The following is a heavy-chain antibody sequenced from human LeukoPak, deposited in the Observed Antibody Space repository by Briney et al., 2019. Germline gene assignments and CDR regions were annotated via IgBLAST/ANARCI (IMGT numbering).Heavy chain of an antibody. CDR3: AKGSYSSGWYESDY. CDR1: GFTFSNYA. J-gene: IGHJ4*02. D-gene: IGHD6-19*01. CDR2: ISSDGGST. Sequence: GGSLRLSCSASGFTFSNYAMHWVRQAPGKGLEYVSVISSDGGSTYYADSVKGRFTISRDNSKNTLYLQMNSLRAEDTAVYYCAKGSYSSGWYESDYWGQGTLVTVSS. V-gene: IGHV3-64*04.